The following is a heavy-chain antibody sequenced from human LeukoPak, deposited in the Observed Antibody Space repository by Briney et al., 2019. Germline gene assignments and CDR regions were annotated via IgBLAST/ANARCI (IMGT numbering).Heavy chain of an antibody. Sequence: GGSLRLSCAASGFTFSSYAMHWVRQAPGKGLEWVAGISYDGSNKYYADSVKGRFTISRDNAKNTLYLQMNSLRAEDTAGDYCARDEGDIVGVVYYYYYGMYGWGHGATVTVAS. D-gene: IGHD2-15*01. J-gene: IGHJ6*02. CDR3: ARDEGDIVGVVYYYYYGMYG. CDR1: GFTFSSYA. V-gene: IGHV3-30-3*01. CDR2: ISYDGSNK.